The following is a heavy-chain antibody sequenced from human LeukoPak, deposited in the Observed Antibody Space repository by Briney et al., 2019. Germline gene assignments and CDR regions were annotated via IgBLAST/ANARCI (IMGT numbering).Heavy chain of an antibody. CDR2: ISGSGGKI. CDR1: GFSFSTYA. CDR3: AKVGLWFGELLYLDY. Sequence: GGSLRLSCAASGFSFSTYAMNWVRQAPGKGLEWVSTISGSGGKIYYADSVKGRFTISRDNSKNTLYLQMNGLRAEDTAVYYCAKVGLWFGELLYLDYWGQGTLVTVSS. D-gene: IGHD3-10*01. J-gene: IGHJ4*02. V-gene: IGHV3-23*01.